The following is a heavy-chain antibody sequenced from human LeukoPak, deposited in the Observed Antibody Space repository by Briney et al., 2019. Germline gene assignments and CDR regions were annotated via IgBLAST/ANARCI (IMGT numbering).Heavy chain of an antibody. D-gene: IGHD1-26*01. J-gene: IGHJ3*02. CDR3: AKDLIPYSGSYSAFDI. Sequence: GGSLRLSCAASGFTFSSYAMSWVRQAPGKGLEWVSVIRGSGGSTDYADSVKGRFTISRDNSKNTLYLQMNSLRAEDTAVYYCAKDLIPYSGSYSAFDIWGQGTMVTVSS. V-gene: IGHV3-23*01. CDR2: IRGSGGST. CDR1: GFTFSSYA.